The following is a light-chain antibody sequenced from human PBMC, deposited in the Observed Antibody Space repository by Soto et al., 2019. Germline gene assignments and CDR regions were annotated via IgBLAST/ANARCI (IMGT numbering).Light chain of an antibody. V-gene: IGKV3-20*01. Sequence: EIVLTQSPGTLSLSPGERATLSCRASQSVSNSYLAWYQQKPGRAPRLLIYGVSTRATGIPDRFSGSGSGTDFTLTISRLEPEDFAVYYCQQYGSSPPFIFGPGTKVDIK. CDR1: QSVSNSY. J-gene: IGKJ3*01. CDR2: GVS. CDR3: QQYGSSPPFI.